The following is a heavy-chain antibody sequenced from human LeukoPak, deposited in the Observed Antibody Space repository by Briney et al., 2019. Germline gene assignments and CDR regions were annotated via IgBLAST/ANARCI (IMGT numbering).Heavy chain of an antibody. CDR2: IYYSGST. CDR3: ARWKVSRGIDY. J-gene: IGHJ4*02. V-gene: IGHV4-30-4*01. D-gene: IGHD1-1*01. CDR1: GGSISSGDYY. Sequence: SETLSLTCTVSGGSISSGDYYWSWIRQPPGKGLEWIGYIYYSGSTYYNPPLKSRVTISVDTSKNQFSLKLSSVTAADTAVYYCARWKVSRGIDYWGQGTLVTVSS.